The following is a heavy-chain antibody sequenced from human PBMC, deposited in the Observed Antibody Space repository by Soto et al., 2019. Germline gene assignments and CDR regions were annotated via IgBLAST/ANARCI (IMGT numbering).Heavy chain of an antibody. J-gene: IGHJ3*02. Sequence: EVQLLESGGGLVQPGGSLRLYCAASGFTFSSYAMSWVRQAPGKGLEWVSAISGSGGSTNYADSVKGRFTISRDNSKNTLYLQMNGLRAEDTAVYYCAKDTYSGYYYGRWDAFDIWGQGTMVTVSS. D-gene: IGHD1-26*01. CDR2: ISGSGGST. V-gene: IGHV3-23*01. CDR1: GFTFSSYA. CDR3: AKDTYSGYYYGRWDAFDI.